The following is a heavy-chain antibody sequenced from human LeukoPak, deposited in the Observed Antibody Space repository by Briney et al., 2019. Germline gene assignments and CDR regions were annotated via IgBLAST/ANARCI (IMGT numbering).Heavy chain of an antibody. J-gene: IGHJ4*02. CDR3: AKDKRQQPHYLDY. CDR1: GFTFDDYA. CDR2: ISWNSGSI. D-gene: IGHD6-13*01. Sequence: PGRSLRLSCAASGFTFDDYAMHWVRQAPGKGLEWVSGISWNSGSIGYADSVKGRFTISRDNAKNSLYLQMNSLRAEDTALYYCAKDKRQQPHYLDYWGQGTLVTVSS. V-gene: IGHV3-9*01.